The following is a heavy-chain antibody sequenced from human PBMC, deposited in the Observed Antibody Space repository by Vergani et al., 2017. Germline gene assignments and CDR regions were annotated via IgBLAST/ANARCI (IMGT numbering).Heavy chain of an antibody. CDR3: ARATRHYYDSYWYFDL. J-gene: IGHJ2*01. Sequence: QVQLVQSGAEVKKPGSSVKVSCKASGGTFSSYAISWVRQAPGQGLEWMGGIIPIFGTANDAQKLQGRVTITADESTSTAYMELSSLRSEDTAVYYCARATRHYYDSYWYFDLWGRGTLVTVSS. V-gene: IGHV1-69*01. CDR1: GGTFSSYA. CDR2: IIPIFGTA. D-gene: IGHD3-22*01.